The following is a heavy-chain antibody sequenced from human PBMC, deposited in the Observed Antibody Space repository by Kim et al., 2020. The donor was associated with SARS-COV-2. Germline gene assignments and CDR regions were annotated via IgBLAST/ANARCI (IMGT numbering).Heavy chain of an antibody. J-gene: IGHJ2*01. V-gene: IGHV3-48*01. CDR2: PI. Sequence: PIYYADDVKCRFTISRDNAKNTLYLQMNSLRAEDTAVYYCARTPGAYFDLWGRGTLVTVSS. D-gene: IGHD3-10*01. CDR3: ARTPGAYFDL.